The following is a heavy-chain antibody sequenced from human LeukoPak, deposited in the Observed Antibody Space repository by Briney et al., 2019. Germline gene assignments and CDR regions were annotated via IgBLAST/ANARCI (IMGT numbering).Heavy chain of an antibody. CDR1: GGSISSYY. V-gene: IGHV4-59*01. D-gene: IGHD6-6*01. CDR2: IYYSGST. J-gene: IGHJ4*02. Sequence: SETLSLTCTVSGGSISSYYWSWIRQPPGKGLEWVGYIYYSGSTNSNPSPQRRVTISVDTSKNQFSLKLSSVTAADTSVYYCARGEYSSSYSPLNYWGQGTLVTVSS. CDR3: ARGEYSSSYSPLNY.